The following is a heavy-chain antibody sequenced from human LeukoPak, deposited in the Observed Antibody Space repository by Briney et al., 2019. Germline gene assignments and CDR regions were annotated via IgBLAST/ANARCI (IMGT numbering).Heavy chain of an antibody. V-gene: IGHV1-8*01. CDR2: MNPNSGNT. Sequence: GASVKVSCKASGYTFTSYDIHWVRQAPGQGLVWMGWMNPNSGNTDYAQKFQGRDTMTRNTSISTAYMELSSVRSEDTAVYYCARGTGYYYGSGSYPYWGQGTLVTVSS. D-gene: IGHD3-10*01. CDR1: GYTFTSYD. J-gene: IGHJ4*02. CDR3: ARGTGYYYGSGSYPY.